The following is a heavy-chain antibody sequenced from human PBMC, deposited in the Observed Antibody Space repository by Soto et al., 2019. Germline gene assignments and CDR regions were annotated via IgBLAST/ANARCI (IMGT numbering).Heavy chain of an antibody. CDR3: AKTSSSWNEGNYFDY. CDR1: GFTFSSYA. CDR2: ISGSGGST. J-gene: IGHJ4*02. D-gene: IGHD6-13*01. V-gene: IGHV3-23*01. Sequence: GGSLRLSCAASGFTFSSYAMSWVRQAPGKGLEWVSAISGSGGSTYYADSVKGRFTISRDNSKNTLYLQMNSLRAEDTAVYYCAKTSSSWNEGNYFDYWGQGTLVTVSS.